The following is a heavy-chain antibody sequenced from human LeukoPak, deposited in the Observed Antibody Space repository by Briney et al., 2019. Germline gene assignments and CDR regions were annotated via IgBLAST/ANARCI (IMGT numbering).Heavy chain of an antibody. V-gene: IGHV3-30*04. CDR2: ISYDGSNK. J-gene: IGHJ4*02. CDR1: GFTFSSYA. CDR3: ARETVALDY. D-gene: IGHD4-23*01. Sequence: DPGGSLRLSCAASGFTFSSYAMHWVRQAPGKGLEWVAVISYDGSNKYYADSVKGRFTISRDNSKNTLYLQMNSLRAEDTAVYYCARETVALDYWGQGTLVTVSP.